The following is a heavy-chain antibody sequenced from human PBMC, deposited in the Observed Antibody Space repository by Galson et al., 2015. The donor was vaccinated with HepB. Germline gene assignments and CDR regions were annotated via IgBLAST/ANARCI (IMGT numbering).Heavy chain of an antibody. CDR1: GFTFSSYA. D-gene: IGHD2-21*02. V-gene: IGHV3-23*01. J-gene: IGHJ4*02. Sequence: SLRLSCAASGFTFSSYAMSWVRQAPGKGLEWVSAISGSGGSTYYADSVKGRFTISRDNSKNTLYLQMNSLRAEDTAVYYCAKNDATTLAYCGGDCYLPDYWGQGTLVTVSS. CDR3: AKNDATTLAYCGGDCYLPDY. CDR2: ISGSGGST.